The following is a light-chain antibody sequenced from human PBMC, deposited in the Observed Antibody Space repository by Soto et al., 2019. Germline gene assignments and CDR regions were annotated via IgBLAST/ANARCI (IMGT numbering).Light chain of an antibody. CDR2: QDS. Sequence: YELSQPPSVSVSPGQTARITCSGDKLGDKYACWYQQKPGQSPVLVIYQDSKRPSGIPERFSGSNSGNTATLTISGTQAMDEADYYCLAWDSSTVVFGGGTKLTVL. CDR3: LAWDSSTVV. V-gene: IGLV3-1*01. J-gene: IGLJ2*01. CDR1: KLGDKY.